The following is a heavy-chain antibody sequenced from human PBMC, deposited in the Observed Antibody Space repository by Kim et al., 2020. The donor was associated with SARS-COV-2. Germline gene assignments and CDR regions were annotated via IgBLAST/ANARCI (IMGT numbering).Heavy chain of an antibody. CDR1: GFTFRSYA. Sequence: GGSLRLSCSASGFTFRSYAIHWVRQAPGKGLEYVSAISSNGDNTYYADSVKGRFTISRDNSKNTLYLHMSSLRAEDTALYYCVKGRYCGGDCYPIDWYFDLWRPGTLVTVSS. D-gene: IGHD2-21*02. CDR3: VKGRYCGGDCYPIDWYFDL. V-gene: IGHV3-64D*06. J-gene: IGHJ2*01. CDR2: ISSNGDNT.